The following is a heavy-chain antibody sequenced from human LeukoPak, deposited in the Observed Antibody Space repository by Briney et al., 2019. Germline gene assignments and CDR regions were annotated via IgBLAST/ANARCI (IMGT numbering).Heavy chain of an antibody. CDR2: AGHSFGTT. CDR1: GFTFSSYA. J-gene: IGHJ4*02. Sequence: GGSLRLSCAASGFTFSSYAMSWVRQAPGMGLEWVSTAGHSFGTTYYADSVKGRFIISRDDSKNTVSLQMTSLRAEDTAIYYCVPHPGGNFPDFASWGQGTLVTVSS. V-gene: IGHV3-23*01. D-gene: IGHD1-26*01. CDR3: VPHPGGNFPDFAS.